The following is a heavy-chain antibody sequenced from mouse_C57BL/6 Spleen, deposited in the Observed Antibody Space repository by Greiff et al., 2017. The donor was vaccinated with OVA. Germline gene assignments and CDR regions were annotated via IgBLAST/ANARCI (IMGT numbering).Heavy chain of an antibody. CDR1: GYTFTSYW. CDR3: ARSTYGYDGDVTAY. D-gene: IGHD2-2*01. Sequence: QVQLQQPGAELVRPGTSVKLSCKASGYTFTSYWMHWVKQRPGQGLEWIGVIDPSDSYTNYNQKFKGKATLTVDTSSSTDYRQLSSLTSEDSAVYYGARSTYGYDGDVTAYWGQGTLVTVSA. V-gene: IGHV1-59*01. J-gene: IGHJ3*01. CDR2: IDPSDSYT.